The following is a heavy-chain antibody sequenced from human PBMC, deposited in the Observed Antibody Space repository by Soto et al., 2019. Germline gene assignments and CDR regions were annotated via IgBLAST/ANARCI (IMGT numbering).Heavy chain of an antibody. J-gene: IGHJ4*02. CDR1: GYSFTSNW. CDR3: ARQYDPYSYHSSGFSSFDY. V-gene: IGHV5-51*01. D-gene: IGHD3-22*01. Sequence: GESLKIYCKASGYSFTSNWIGWVRQMPGKGLGVTVIIYPRDSNTRYSPSFHTQVTISANNSINPAHLQWTTLRAADTSMYYCARQYDPYSYHSSGFSSFDYWGQGTRVTVSS. CDR2: IYPRDSNT.